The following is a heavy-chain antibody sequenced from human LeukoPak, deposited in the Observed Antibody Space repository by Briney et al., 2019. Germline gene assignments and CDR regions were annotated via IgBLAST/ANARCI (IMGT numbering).Heavy chain of an antibody. D-gene: IGHD3-22*01. CDR1: GFTFGDYA. J-gene: IGHJ4*02. Sequence: GGSLRLSCTASGFTFGDYAMSWFRQAPVKGLEWVGFIRSKAYGGTTEYAASVKGRFTISRDDSKSIAYLQMNSLKTEDTAVYYCTREVVVNGEYYFDYWGQGTLVTVSS. CDR2: IRSKAYGGTT. V-gene: IGHV3-49*03. CDR3: TREVVVNGEYYFDY.